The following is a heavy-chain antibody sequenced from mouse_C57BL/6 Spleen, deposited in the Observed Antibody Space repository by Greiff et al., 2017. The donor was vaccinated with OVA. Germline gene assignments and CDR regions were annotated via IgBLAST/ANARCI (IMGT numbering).Heavy chain of an antibody. CDR1: GYTFTDYY. Sequence: EVQLQQSGPVLVKPGASVKMSCKASGYTFTDYYMNWVKQSHGKSLEWIGVINPYNGGTSYNQKFKGKATLTVDKSSSTAHMELNSLTSEDSAVYYCARRVDDYYAMDYWGQGTSVTVSS. CDR3: ARRVDDYYAMDY. D-gene: IGHD2-3*01. J-gene: IGHJ4*01. V-gene: IGHV1-19*01. CDR2: INPYNGGT.